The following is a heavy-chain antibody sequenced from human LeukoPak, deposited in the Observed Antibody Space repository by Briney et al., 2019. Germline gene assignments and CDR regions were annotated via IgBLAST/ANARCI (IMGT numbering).Heavy chain of an antibody. J-gene: IGHJ4*02. CDR1: GGSVSSSSYY. CDR3: ARRSSWGRYFDS. V-gene: IGHV4-39*01. CDR2: IYYSGDT. D-gene: IGHD6-13*01. Sequence: PSETLSLTCTVSGGSVSSSSYYWGWIRQPPGKGLEWIGSIYYSGDTYYNPSLKSRVTISVDTSKNQFSLKLGSVTAADTAVYYCARRSSWGRYFDSWGQGTLVTVSS.